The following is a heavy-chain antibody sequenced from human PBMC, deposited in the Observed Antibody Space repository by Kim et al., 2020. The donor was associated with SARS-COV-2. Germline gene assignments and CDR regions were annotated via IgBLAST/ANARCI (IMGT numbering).Heavy chain of an antibody. V-gene: IGHV5-51*01. D-gene: IGHD5-12*01. CDR3: ARRRWLQFDFDY. J-gene: IGHJ4*02. Sequence: RYSPSFQGQVTISADKSISTAYLQWSSLKASDTAMYYCARRRWLQFDFDYWGQGTLVTVSS.